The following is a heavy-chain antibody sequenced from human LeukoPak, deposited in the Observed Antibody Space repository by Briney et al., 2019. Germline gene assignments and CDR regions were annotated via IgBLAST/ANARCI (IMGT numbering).Heavy chain of an antibody. D-gene: IGHD2-15*01. J-gene: IGHJ5*02. CDR2: IIPILGIA. Sequence: GASVKVSCKASGGTFSSYAISWVRQAPGQGLEWMGRIIPILGIANYAQKFQGRVTITADKSTSTAYMELSSLRSEDTAVYYCARGGVKWWGRVPTTEENWFDPWGQGTPVTVSS. CDR1: GGTFSSYA. V-gene: IGHV1-69*04. CDR3: ARGGVKWWGRVPTTEENWFDP.